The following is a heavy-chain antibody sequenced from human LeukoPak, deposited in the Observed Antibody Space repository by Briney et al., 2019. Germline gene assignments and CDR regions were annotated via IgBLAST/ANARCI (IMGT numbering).Heavy chain of an antibody. CDR1: GYSFTSYW. CDR3: ARRLTYDSRAYYCLDY. Sequence: GESLKISCKGSGYSFTSYWIGWVRQKPGKGLEWMGIIFPGDSDARYSPSFQGQVTISADKSISTAYLQWSSLKASDTAMYYCARRLTYDSRAYYCLDYWGQGTLVTVSS. D-gene: IGHD3-22*01. J-gene: IGHJ4*02. V-gene: IGHV5-51*01. CDR2: IFPGDSDA.